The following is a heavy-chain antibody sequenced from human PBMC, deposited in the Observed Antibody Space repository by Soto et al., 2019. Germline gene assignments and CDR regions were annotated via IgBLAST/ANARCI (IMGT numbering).Heavy chain of an antibody. D-gene: IGHD5-12*01. CDR3: ARLDSGYDYPIDAFDI. CDR2: IYYSGST. V-gene: IGHV4-39*01. Sequence: QLQLQESGPGLVKPSETLSLTCTVSGGSISSSSYYWGWIRQPPGKGLEWIGSIYYSGSTYYNPSLKSRFTISVDTSKNQFSLKLSSVTAADTAVYYCARLDSGYDYPIDAFDIWGQGTMVTVSS. J-gene: IGHJ3*02. CDR1: GGSISSSSYY.